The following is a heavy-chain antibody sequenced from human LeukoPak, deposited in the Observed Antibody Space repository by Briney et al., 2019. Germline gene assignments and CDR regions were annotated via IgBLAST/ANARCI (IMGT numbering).Heavy chain of an antibody. V-gene: IGHV3-30*02. CDR1: GFTFSTNG. Sequence: QPGGSLRLSCAASGFTFSTNGMHWVRRAPGKGLEWVAFIRYDGSNKYYADSVKGRFTISRDNSKNTLYLQMNSLRAEDTAVYYCAKCSPGYDYFDYWGQGTLVTVSS. CDR3: AKCSPGYDYFDY. J-gene: IGHJ4*02. D-gene: IGHD3-10*02. CDR2: IRYDGSNK.